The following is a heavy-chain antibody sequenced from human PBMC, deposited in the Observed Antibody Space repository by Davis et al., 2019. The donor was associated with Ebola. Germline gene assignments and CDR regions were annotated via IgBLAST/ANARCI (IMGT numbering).Heavy chain of an antibody. CDR3: ARDKSPKEGCSADCYVFSY. V-gene: IGHV3-74*01. CDR2: INSDGSST. J-gene: IGHJ4*02. D-gene: IGHD2-21*02. Sequence: PGGSLRLSCAASGFTFSSYWMHWVRQAPGKGLVWVSRINSDGSSTSYADSVKGRFTISRDNAKNTLYLQMNSLRAEDTAVYYCARDKSPKEGCSADCYVFSYWGQGTLVTVSS. CDR1: GFTFSSYW.